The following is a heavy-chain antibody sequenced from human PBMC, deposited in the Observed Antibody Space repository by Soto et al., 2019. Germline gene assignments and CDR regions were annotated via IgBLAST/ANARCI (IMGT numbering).Heavy chain of an antibody. V-gene: IGHV4-39*01. J-gene: IGHJ6*02. Sequence: QLQLQESGPGLVKPSETLSLTCTVSGGSISSSSYYWGWIRQPPGKGLEWIGSIYYSGSTYYNPSLTGRATISVDTTQNRFSLKLSCVTAADTAVYYCARHDTYSYDSSGSPLVDVWGQGTTVTVSS. CDR2: IYYSGST. CDR1: GGSISSSSYY. D-gene: IGHD3-22*01. CDR3: ARHDTYSYDSSGSPLVDV.